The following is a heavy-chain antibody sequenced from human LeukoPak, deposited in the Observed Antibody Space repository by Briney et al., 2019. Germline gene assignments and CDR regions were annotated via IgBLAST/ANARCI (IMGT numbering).Heavy chain of an antibody. V-gene: IGHV3-11*01. D-gene: IGHD3-22*01. CDR3: ASSRGYYDSPE. Sequence: GGSLRLFCTASGFTFSDYYMSWIRQAAGKGLEWVSYISSSGSTIYYADSVKGRFTISRDNAKNSLYLQMNSLRAEDTAVYYCASSRGYYDSPEWGQGTLVTVSS. CDR2: ISSSGSTI. J-gene: IGHJ4*02. CDR1: GFTFSDYY.